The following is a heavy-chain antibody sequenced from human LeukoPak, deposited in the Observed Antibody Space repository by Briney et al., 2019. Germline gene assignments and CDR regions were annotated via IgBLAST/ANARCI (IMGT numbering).Heavy chain of an antibody. CDR2: IRKDGSNK. CDR3: AKDWRRIVVVGPITRHGNYMDV. CDR1: GFTFSNYG. D-gene: IGHD2-15*01. Sequence: GGSLRLSCAASGFTFSNYGMHWVRQAPGKGVEGVAFIRKDGSNKYFADSLNGRFTICRDNSKNTLYLQMNSLRPEDTAVYYCAKDWRRIVVVGPITRHGNYMDVWGKGTTVTISS. V-gene: IGHV3-30*02. J-gene: IGHJ6*03.